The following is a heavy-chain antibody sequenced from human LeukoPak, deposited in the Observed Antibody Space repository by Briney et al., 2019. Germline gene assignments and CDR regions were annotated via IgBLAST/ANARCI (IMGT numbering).Heavy chain of an antibody. J-gene: IGHJ6*02. CDR2: IYYSGST. Sequence: SETLYLTCTVSGGSISSSSCYWGWIRQPPGKGLEWIGSIYYSGSTYYNPSLKSRVTISVDTSKNQFSLKLSSVTAADTAVYYCARDPLHYSAHQRLNLYYYYGMDVWGQGTTVTVSS. CDR3: ARDPLHYSAHQRLNLYYYYGMDV. CDR1: GGSISSSSCY. D-gene: IGHD3-10*01. V-gene: IGHV4-39*02.